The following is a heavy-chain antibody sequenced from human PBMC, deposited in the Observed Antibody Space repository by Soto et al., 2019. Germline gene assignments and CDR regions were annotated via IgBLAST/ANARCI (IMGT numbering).Heavy chain of an antibody. CDR1: GFTVSTYG. Sequence: EVQLLESGGGLVQPGGSLRLSCAASGFTVSTYGVTWVRQAPGKGLEWVSGFTGVIGTTHYADSVKGRFTITRDNSNNPVYLQMNSLRVEATAVYYCARWNGYGDYWGRGTLVTVSS. CDR2: FTGVIGTT. CDR3: ARWNGYGDY. V-gene: IGHV3-23*01. D-gene: IGHD1-1*01. J-gene: IGHJ4*02.